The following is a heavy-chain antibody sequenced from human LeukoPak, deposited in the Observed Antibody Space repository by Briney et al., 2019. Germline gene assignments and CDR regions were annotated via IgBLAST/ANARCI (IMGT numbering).Heavy chain of an antibody. CDR3: ARGHCSSTSCYCRY. J-gene: IGHJ4*02. CDR1: GGTFSSYA. D-gene: IGHD2-2*01. CDR2: IIPIFGTA. Sequence: ASVKVSCKASGGTFSSYAISWVRQAPGQGLEWMGGIIPIFGTANYAQKFQGRVTITADESTSTAYMELSSLRSEDTAVYYCARGHCSSTSCYCRYWGQGTLLTVSS. V-gene: IGHV1-69*13.